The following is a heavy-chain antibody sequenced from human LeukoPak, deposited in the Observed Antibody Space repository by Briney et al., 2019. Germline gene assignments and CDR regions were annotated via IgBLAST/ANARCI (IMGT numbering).Heavy chain of an antibody. CDR3: AKTLDYGGLIDY. J-gene: IGHJ4*02. D-gene: IGHD4-23*01. CDR1: GFTFSDYY. Sequence: PGGSLRLSCAASGFTFSDYYMSWIRQAPGKGLEWVSYISSSGSTIYYADSVKGRFTISRDNAKNSLYLQMSSLRAEDTAVYYCAKTLDYGGLIDYWGQGTLVTVSS. CDR2: ISSSGSTI. V-gene: IGHV3-11*01.